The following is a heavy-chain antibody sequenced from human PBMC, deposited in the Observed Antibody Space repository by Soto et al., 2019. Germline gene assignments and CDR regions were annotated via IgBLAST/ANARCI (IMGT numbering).Heavy chain of an antibody. CDR2: IYYSGST. J-gene: IGHJ5*02. D-gene: IGHD3-9*01. Sequence: SETLSLTCTVSGDSISSYYWSWIRQPPGKGLEWIGYIYYSGSTNYNPSLKSRVIISVDTSKNQFSLKLSSVTAADTAVYYCARDRLANWFDPWGQGTLVTVSS. V-gene: IGHV4-59*01. CDR1: GDSISSYY. CDR3: ARDRLANWFDP.